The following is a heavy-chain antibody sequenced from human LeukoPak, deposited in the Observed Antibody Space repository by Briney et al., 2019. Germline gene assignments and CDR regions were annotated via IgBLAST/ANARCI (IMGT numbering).Heavy chain of an antibody. D-gene: IGHD3-9*01. Sequence: GGSLRLSCAASGFTFSRSAMHWVRQAPGKGLEWVAIISYDGGNKYYADSVKGRFTISRDNSKNTLYLQMNSLRAEDTAVYYCAKEPPRFDILTGYYIGRGYYFDYWGQGTLVTVSS. CDR3: AKEPPRFDILTGYYIGRGYYFDY. CDR1: GFTFSRSA. V-gene: IGHV3-30*04. CDR2: ISYDGGNK. J-gene: IGHJ4*02.